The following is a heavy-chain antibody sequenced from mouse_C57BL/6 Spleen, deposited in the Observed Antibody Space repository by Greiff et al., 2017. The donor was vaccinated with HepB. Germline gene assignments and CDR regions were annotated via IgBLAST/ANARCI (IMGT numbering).Heavy chain of an antibody. V-gene: IGHV1-64*01. Sequence: QLQQPGAELVKPGASVKLSCKASGYTFTSYWMHWVKQRPGQGLEWIGMIHPNSGSTNYNEKFKSKATLTVDKSSSTAYMQLSSLTSEDSAVYYCAIDSSGYGFDYWGQGTTLTVSS. CDR1: GYTFTSYW. CDR3: AIDSSGYGFDY. CDR2: IHPNSGST. D-gene: IGHD3-2*02. J-gene: IGHJ2*01.